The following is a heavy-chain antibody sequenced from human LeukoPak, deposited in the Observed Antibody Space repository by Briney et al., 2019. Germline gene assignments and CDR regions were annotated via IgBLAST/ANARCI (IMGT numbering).Heavy chain of an antibody. V-gene: IGHV1-2*02. CDR3: ATSAHDSSGYYFDY. CDR1: GYTFTGYY. Sequence: ASVKVSCKASGYTFTGYYMHWVRQAPGQGLEWVGWINPNSGGTNYAQKFQGRVTMTEDTSTDTAYMELSSLRSEDTAVYYCATSAHDSSGYYFDYWGQGTLVTVSS. D-gene: IGHD3-22*01. CDR2: INPNSGGT. J-gene: IGHJ4*02.